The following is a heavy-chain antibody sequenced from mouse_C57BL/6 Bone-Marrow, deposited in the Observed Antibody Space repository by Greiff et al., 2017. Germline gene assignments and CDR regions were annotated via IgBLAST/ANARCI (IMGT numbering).Heavy chain of an antibody. D-gene: IGHD1-1*01. CDR3: ARYYGSYFDY. CDR2: IHPNSGST. J-gene: IGHJ2*01. Sequence: QVQLQQPGAELVKPGASVKLSCKASGYTFTSYWMHWVKQRPGQGLEWIGMIHPNSGSTNYNEKFKSKATLTVEKSSSTAYMQLSSLTSEDSAVYYCARYYGSYFDYWGQGTTLTVSS. V-gene: IGHV1-64*01. CDR1: GYTFTSYW.